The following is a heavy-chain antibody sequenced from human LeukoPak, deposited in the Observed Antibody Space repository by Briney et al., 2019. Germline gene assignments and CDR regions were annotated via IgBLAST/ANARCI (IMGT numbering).Heavy chain of an antibody. J-gene: IGHJ6*03. CDR1: GYTFTTYG. CDR2: ISAYNGNT. Sequence: ASVKVSCKASGYTFTTYGIIWVRQAPGQGLEWMGWISAYNGNTNYAQKLQGRVTTTTDTSTTTVYMELRSLRFDDTAVYYCARARTVTTDSYGIYYYYYMDVWGKGTTVTVSS. D-gene: IGHD4-11*01. CDR3: ARARTVTTDSYGIYYYYYMDV. V-gene: IGHV1-18*01.